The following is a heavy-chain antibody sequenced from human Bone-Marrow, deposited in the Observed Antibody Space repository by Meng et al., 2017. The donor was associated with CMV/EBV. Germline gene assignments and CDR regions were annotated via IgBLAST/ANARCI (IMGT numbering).Heavy chain of an antibody. CDR1: GGSIRGYS. CDR2: VYYSGST. J-gene: IGHJ4*02. V-gene: IGHV4-59*12. CDR3: ALSGGYYSGRLGYYFDY. Sequence: GSLRLSCTVSGGSIRGYSWSWIRQPPGKGLEWFGYVYYSGSTKYNPSLKSRVTISVDTSKNQFSLKLSSVTAADTAVYYCALSGGYYSGRLGYYFDYWGQGTLVTVSS. D-gene: IGHD3-22*01.